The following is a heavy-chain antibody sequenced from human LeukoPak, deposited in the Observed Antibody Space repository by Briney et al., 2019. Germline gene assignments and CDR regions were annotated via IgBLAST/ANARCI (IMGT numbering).Heavy chain of an antibody. J-gene: IGHJ4*02. CDR3: ARAPLDPYYYDY. Sequence: PSETLSLTCAVYGGSFSGYYWSWIRQPPGKGLEWIGEINHSGSTNYNPSLKSRVTISVDTSKNQFSLKLSSVTAADTAVYYCARAPLDPYYYDYWGQGTLVTVSS. V-gene: IGHV4-34*01. CDR2: INHSGST. CDR1: GGSFSGYY.